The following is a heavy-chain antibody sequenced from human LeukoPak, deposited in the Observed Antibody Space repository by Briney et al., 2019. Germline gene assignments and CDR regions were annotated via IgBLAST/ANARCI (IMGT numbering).Heavy chain of an antibody. V-gene: IGHV3-48*02. Sequence: GGSLRVSCGASGFTFSPYFMNWVRQAPGKGLEWVSYISGSSSTIYYADSVKGRFTISRDNAKNSLYLQMNSLRDEDTAVYYCARDGTYGDYNYYYGLDVWGQGTPVTVSS. J-gene: IGHJ6*02. CDR1: GFTFSPYF. CDR2: ISGSSSTI. CDR3: ARDGTYGDYNYYYGLDV. D-gene: IGHD4-17*01.